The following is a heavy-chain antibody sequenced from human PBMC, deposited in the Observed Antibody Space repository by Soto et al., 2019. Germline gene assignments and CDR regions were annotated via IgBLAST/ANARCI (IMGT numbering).Heavy chain of an antibody. V-gene: IGHV1-18*01. CDR1: GYTFTSYG. D-gene: IGHD3-22*01. Sequence: QVQLVQSGAEVKKPGASVKVSCKASGYTFTSYGISWVRQAPGQGLEWMGWISAYNGNTNYAQKLQGRVTMTTDTSTRTAYMELRSLRSDDTAVYYCASHYDSSGYYPYYYYGMDVWGQGTTVTVSS. CDR2: ISAYNGNT. J-gene: IGHJ6*02. CDR3: ASHYDSSGYYPYYYYGMDV.